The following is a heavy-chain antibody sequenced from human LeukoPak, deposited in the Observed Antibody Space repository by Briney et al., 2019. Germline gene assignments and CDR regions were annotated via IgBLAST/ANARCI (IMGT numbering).Heavy chain of an antibody. CDR1: GVIVSSYA. V-gene: IGHV3-23*01. D-gene: IGHD1-26*01. CDR2: IGAGDTGT. CDR3: AKEAYRVGRPLFDY. J-gene: IGHJ4*02. Sequence: GGSLRLSCAASGVIVSSYAMSWVRQTPEKGLEWVSGIGAGDTGTYYADSVKGRFTMSRDISKNTLYLEMNSLRVEDTAVYYCAKEAYRVGRPLFDYWGQGTLVTVSS.